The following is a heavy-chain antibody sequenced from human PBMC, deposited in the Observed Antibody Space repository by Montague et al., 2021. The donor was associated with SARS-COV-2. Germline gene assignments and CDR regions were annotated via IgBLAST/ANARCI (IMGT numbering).Heavy chain of an antibody. CDR1: GFTFDSHA. Sequence: SLRLSCAGSGFTFDSHAMSWVRQAPGKGLEWVAGISDGGTSTYYADSVKGRLIISRDNSKSTLYLQIHGLRAEDTAVYYCAKDLETSGWYTFFFDSWGQGTLVTVSS. V-gene: IGHV3-23*01. CDR3: AKDLETSGWYTFFFDS. D-gene: IGHD6-19*01. J-gene: IGHJ4*02. CDR2: ISDGGTST.